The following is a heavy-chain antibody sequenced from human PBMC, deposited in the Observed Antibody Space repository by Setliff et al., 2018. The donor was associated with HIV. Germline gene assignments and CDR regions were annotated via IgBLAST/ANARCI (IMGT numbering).Heavy chain of an antibody. Sequence: ASVKVSCKTSGYTFTASYLHWVRQAPGQGLQWMGWMHPNSGATKYAQKFRDRVTLTGDTSISTASMELSSLQSDDTAMYYCATSTSRFFWNGFYQGGFGSRNSHSFENWGQGTLVTVSS. CDR1: GYTFTASY. D-gene: IGHD3-3*01. CDR3: ATSTSRFFWNGFYQGGFGSRNSHSFEN. J-gene: IGHJ4*02. V-gene: IGHV1-2*02. CDR2: MHPNSGAT.